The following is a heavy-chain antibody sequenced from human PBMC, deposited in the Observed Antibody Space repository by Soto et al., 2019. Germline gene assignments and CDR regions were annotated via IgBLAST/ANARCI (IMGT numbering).Heavy chain of an antibody. V-gene: IGHV4-61*01. CDR3: ARIHLLREYDLLTGYYNFEA. J-gene: IGHJ4*02. Sequence: ETLPRSCTIPGDSLSSCRYDWCWIRQRAGKGLGWIPYISYTGSTNYNPSLKSRVTISVDTSKNQCTLRLTSLNAGETAVYYCARIHLLREYDLLTGYYNFEAWGQGTLVTVSS. CDR2: ISYTGST. CDR1: GDSLSSCRYD. D-gene: IGHD3-9*01.